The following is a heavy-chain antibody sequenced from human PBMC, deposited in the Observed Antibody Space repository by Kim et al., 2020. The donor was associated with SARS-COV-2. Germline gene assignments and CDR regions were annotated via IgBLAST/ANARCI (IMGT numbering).Heavy chain of an antibody. V-gene: IGHV3-30*04. CDR1: GFTFSSYA. CDR2: ISYDGSNK. J-gene: IGHJ3*02. D-gene: IGHD3-22*01. CDR3: ARDEAYYYASSGVI. Sequence: GGSLRLSCAASGFTFSSYAMHWVRQAPGKGLEWVAVISYDGSNKYYADSVKGRFTISRDNSKNTLYLQMNSLRAEDTAVYYCARDEAYYYASSGVIWGQGTMVTVSS.